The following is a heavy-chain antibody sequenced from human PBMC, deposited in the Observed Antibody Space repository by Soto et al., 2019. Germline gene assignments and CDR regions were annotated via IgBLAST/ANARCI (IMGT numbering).Heavy chain of an antibody. V-gene: IGHV2-5*01. CDR1: GGSISSGGYY. CDR3: AHNSNYEFGWVDY. D-gene: IGHD4-4*01. Sequence: TLSLTCTVSGGSISSGGYYWSWIRQPPGKALEWLALIYWNDDKRYSPSLKSRLTITKDTSKNQVVLTMTNVDPVDTATYYCAHNSNYEFGWVDYWGQGTLVTVSS. CDR2: IYWNDDK. J-gene: IGHJ4*02.